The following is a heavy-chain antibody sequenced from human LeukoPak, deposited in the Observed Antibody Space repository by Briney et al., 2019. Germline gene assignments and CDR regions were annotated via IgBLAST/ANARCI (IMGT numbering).Heavy chain of an antibody. J-gene: IGHJ5*02. D-gene: IGHD3-3*01. V-gene: IGHV3-23*01. CDR3: AKDLDYDFWSGPKGYNWFDP. Sequence: GGSLRLSCAASGFTFSSYAMSWVRQAPGKGLEWVSAISGSGGSTYYADSVKGRFTISRDNSKNTLYLQMNSLRAEDTAVYYCAKDLDYDFWSGPKGYNWFDPWGQGTLVTVSS. CDR2: ISGSGGST. CDR1: GFTFSSYA.